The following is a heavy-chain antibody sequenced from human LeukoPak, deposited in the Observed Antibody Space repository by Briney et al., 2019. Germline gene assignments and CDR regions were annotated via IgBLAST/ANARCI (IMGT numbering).Heavy chain of an antibody. V-gene: IGHV3-43*02. CDR2: ISGDGGTT. CDR3: AKDLAPLFHQYGMDV. J-gene: IGHJ6*02. CDR1: GFTFGDYA. Sequence: HAGGSLRLSCAASGFTFGDYAMHWVRRAPGKGLEWVSVISGDGGTTYYADSVKGRFTISRDNSKNSLYLQMNSLRTEDTAWYYCAKDLAPLFHQYGMDVWGQGTTVTVSS. D-gene: IGHD2/OR15-2a*01.